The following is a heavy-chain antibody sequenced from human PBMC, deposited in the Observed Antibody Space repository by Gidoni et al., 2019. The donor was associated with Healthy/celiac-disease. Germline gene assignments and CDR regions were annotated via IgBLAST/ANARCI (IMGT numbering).Heavy chain of an antibody. Sequence: SPSLATSWFTVSSNYMSWVRQAPGKGLEWVSVIYSGGSTYYADSVKGRFTISRDNSKNTLYLQMNSLRAEDTAVYYCARVGIIAAAPHFFDYWGQGTLVTVSS. D-gene: IGHD6-13*01. V-gene: IGHV3-53*01. CDR3: ARVGIIAAAPHFFDY. CDR1: WFTVSSNY. CDR2: IYSGGST. J-gene: IGHJ4*02.